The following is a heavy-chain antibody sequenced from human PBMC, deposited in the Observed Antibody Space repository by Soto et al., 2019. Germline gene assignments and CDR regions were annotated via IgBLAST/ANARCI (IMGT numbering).Heavy chain of an antibody. CDR3: ARDPSLNRWEGDY. CDR1: GFTFSSYS. D-gene: IGHD1-26*01. V-gene: IGHV3-21*01. Sequence: EVQLVESGGGLVKPGGSLRLSCAASGFTFSSYSMNWVRQAPGKGLEWVSSISSSSSYIYYADSVKGRFTISRDNAKNSLYLQMNSRSAEDTAVYYCARDPSLNRWEGDYWGQGTLVTVSS. J-gene: IGHJ4*02. CDR2: ISSSSSYI.